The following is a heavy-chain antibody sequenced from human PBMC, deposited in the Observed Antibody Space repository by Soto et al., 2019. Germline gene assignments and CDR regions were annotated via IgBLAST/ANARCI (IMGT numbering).Heavy chain of an antibody. Sequence: PGGSLRLSCAASGFTFSSYWMHWVRQAPGKGLVWVSRINSDGSSTSYADSVKGRFTISRDNAKNTLYLQMNSLRAEDTAVYYCARAELWFGALLGCAFDIWGQGTMVTVSS. J-gene: IGHJ3*02. CDR3: ARAELWFGALLGCAFDI. CDR2: INSDGSST. D-gene: IGHD3-10*01. CDR1: GFTFSSYW. V-gene: IGHV3-74*01.